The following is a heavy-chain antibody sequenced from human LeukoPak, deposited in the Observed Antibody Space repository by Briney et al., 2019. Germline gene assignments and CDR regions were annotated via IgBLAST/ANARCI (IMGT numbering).Heavy chain of an antibody. J-gene: IGHJ4*02. V-gene: IGHV3-23*01. CDR1: GFTFSSYA. D-gene: IGHD2-2*02. Sequence: GGSLRLSCAASGFTFSSYAMSWVRQAPGKGLEWVPAISGSGGSTYYADSVKGRFTISRDNSKNTLYLQMNSLRAEDTAVYYCAKSRAYPYYFDYWGQGTLVTVSS. CDR2: ISGSGGST. CDR3: AKSRAYPYYFDY.